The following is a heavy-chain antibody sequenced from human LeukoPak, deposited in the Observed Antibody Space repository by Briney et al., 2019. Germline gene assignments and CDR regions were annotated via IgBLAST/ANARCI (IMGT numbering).Heavy chain of an antibody. CDR2: IGGSGSFI. D-gene: IGHD3-3*02. J-gene: IGHJ6*03. CDR1: GFTFSTYS. Sequence: GGSLRLSCAGSGFTFSTYSIKWVRQAPGKGLEWVSHIGGSGSFIYYADSVRGRFTISRDNAKNSVYLQMNSLRDEDTAVNFCARLLATWDYYYMDVWGKGTTVTVSS. CDR3: ARLLATWDYYYMDV. V-gene: IGHV3-48*02.